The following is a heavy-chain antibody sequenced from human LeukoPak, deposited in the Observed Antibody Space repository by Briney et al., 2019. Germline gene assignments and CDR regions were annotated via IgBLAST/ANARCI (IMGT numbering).Heavy chain of an antibody. CDR1: GFTFSSYW. V-gene: IGHV3-74*01. Sequence: PGGSLRLSCAASGFTFSSYWIHWVRQAPGKGRVWVSRINTDGSSTSYADSVKGRFTISRDNAKNTLYLQMNSLRAEDTAVYYCARGSAAGLYYFDYWGQGTLVTVSS. D-gene: IGHD6-13*01. CDR3: ARGSAAGLYYFDY. J-gene: IGHJ4*02. CDR2: INTDGSST.